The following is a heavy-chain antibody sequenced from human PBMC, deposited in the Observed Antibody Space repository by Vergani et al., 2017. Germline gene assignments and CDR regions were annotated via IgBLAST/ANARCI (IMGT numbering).Heavy chain of an antibody. CDR3: ARATQQQLASDYYYYYGMDV. CDR1: GGSISSSSYY. J-gene: IGHJ6*02. CDR2: IYYSGST. Sequence: QLQLQESGPGLVKPSETLSLTCTVSGGSISSSSYYWGWIRQPPGKGLEWIGSIYYSGSTYYNPSLKSRVTISVDTSKNQFSLKLSSVTAADTAVYYCARATQQQLASDYYYYYGMDVWGQGTTVTVSS. D-gene: IGHD6-13*01. V-gene: IGHV4-39*01.